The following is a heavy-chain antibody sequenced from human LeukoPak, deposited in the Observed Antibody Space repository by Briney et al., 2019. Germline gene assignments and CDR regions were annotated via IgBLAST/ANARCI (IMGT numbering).Heavy chain of an antibody. J-gene: IGHJ6*03. D-gene: IGHD2-2*01. CDR3: ARVSQLLALNYYYYYMDV. CDR2: INPNSGGT. Sequence: GASVKVSCKASGYTFTGYYMHWVRQAPGQGLEWMGWINPNSGGTNYAQKFQGRVTMTRDTSISTAYMELSRLRSDDTAVYYCARVSQLLALNYYYYYMDVWGKGTTVTVSS. V-gene: IGHV1-2*02. CDR1: GYTFTGYY.